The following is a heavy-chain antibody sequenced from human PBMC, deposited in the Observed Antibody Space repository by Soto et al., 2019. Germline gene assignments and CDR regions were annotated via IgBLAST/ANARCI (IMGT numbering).Heavy chain of an antibody. CDR1: GYTFTSYA. J-gene: IGHJ2*01. V-gene: IGHV1-3*01. CDR2: INAGNVNT. CDR3: ASFPFRFAADRDLFSFPTRRSSDL. Sequence: EAAGKVSSKAPGYTFTSYARNWLRQAPGQRIEWMGWINAGNVNTKYSQKFQGRVTITRDTSASTAYMELSSLRSEDTAVYYCASFPFRFAADRDLFSFPTRRSSDL. D-gene: IGHD2-21*01.